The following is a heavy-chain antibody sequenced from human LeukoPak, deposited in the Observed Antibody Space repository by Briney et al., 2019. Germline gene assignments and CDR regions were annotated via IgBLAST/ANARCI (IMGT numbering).Heavy chain of an antibody. D-gene: IGHD3-22*01. Sequence: GGSLRLSCAASGFIFSKHWMNWVRQAPGKGLEWVGRIRSNSDGGTIDYAAPVKGRFTLSRDDSKDTLYLQMNSLQTEDTAVYYCATDFYDSTWGQGTLVTVSS. J-gene: IGHJ5*02. CDR1: GFIFSKHW. CDR3: ATDFYDST. CDR2: IRSNSDGGTI. V-gene: IGHV3-15*07.